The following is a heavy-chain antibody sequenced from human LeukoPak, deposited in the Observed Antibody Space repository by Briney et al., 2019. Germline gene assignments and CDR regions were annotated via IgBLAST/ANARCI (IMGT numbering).Heavy chain of an antibody. CDR2: VYYNGIT. CDR1: GVSINTYF. J-gene: IGHJ4*02. V-gene: IGHV4-59*01. Sequence: SETLSLTCTVSGVSINTYFWSRIRQPPGKGLEWIGYVYYNGITNYNPSLKSRVSTSLDTSKNQFSLRLNSVTAAETAVYYCASQLGGTTFHWGQGTLVTVSS. D-gene: IGHD1/OR15-1a*01. CDR3: ASQLGGTTFH.